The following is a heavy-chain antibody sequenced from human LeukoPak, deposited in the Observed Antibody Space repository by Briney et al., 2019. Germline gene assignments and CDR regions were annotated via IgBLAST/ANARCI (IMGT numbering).Heavy chain of an antibody. CDR1: GGSISSYY. Sequence: PSETLSLTCTVSGGSISSYYWSWIRQPPGKGLEWIGYIYYSGSTNYNPSLKSRVTISVDTSKNQFSLKLSSVTAADTAVYYCARAEMLWFGDLPKYNWFDPWGQGTLVTVSS. CDR3: ARAEMLWFGDLPKYNWFDP. CDR2: IYYSGST. D-gene: IGHD3-10*01. J-gene: IGHJ5*02. V-gene: IGHV4-59*01.